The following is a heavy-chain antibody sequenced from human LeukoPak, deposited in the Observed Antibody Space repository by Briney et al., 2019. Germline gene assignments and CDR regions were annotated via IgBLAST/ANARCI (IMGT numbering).Heavy chain of an antibody. CDR3: ARGTVTMVDY. Sequence: GGSLRLSRAASGFTVSSNYMSWVRQAPGRGLEWVSVIYSGGSTYYADSVKGRFTISRDNSKNTLFLQMNSLRAGDTAVYYCARGTVTMVDYWGQGTLVTVSS. V-gene: IGHV3-66*01. J-gene: IGHJ4*02. D-gene: IGHD3-10*01. CDR1: GFTVSSNY. CDR2: IYSGGST.